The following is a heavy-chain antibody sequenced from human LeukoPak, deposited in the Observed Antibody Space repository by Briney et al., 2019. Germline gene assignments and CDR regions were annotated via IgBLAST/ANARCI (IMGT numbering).Heavy chain of an antibody. J-gene: IGHJ4*02. CDR1: GFTFSSYW. V-gene: IGHV3-21*01. CDR2: ISSSSSYI. D-gene: IGHD1-1*01. Sequence: GGSLRLSCAASGFTFSSYWMSWVRQAPGKGLEWVSSISSSSSYIYYADSVKGRFTISRDNAKNSLYLQMNSLRAEDTAVYYCARERELEPDYWGQGTLVTVSS. CDR3: ARERELEPDY.